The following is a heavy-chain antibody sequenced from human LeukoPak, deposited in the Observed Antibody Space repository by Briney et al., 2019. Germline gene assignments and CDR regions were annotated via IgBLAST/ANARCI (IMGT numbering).Heavy chain of an antibody. J-gene: IGHJ4*02. CDR1: GFTFSSYS. V-gene: IGHV3-21*01. Sequence: GGSLRLSCAASGFTFSSYSMNWVRQAPGKGLEWVAFINSDSNYIYYAGSMKGRFTISRDNAKNSLYLQMNSLRTEDTAVYYCAGVGPAHVAAAGTFDYWGQGTLVTVSS. CDR2: INSDSNYI. CDR3: AGVGPAHVAAAGTFDY. D-gene: IGHD6-13*01.